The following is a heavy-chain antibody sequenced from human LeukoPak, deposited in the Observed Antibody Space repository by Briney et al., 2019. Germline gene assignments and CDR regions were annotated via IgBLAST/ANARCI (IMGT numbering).Heavy chain of an antibody. J-gene: IGHJ4*02. Sequence: PGGSLRLSCAASGFTFSSYAMSWVRQAPGKGLEWVSGISGSGGSTYYADSVKGRFTISRDNSKNTLYLQMNSLRAEDTAVYYCAKAIVLVVYAMGYYFDDWGQGTLVTVSS. CDR1: GFTFSSYA. CDR3: AKAIVLVVYAMGYYFDD. V-gene: IGHV3-23*01. CDR2: ISGSGGST. D-gene: IGHD2-8*01.